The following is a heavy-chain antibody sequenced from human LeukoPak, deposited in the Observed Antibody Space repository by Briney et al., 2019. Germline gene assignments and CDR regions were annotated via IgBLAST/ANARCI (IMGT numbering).Heavy chain of an antibody. CDR3: AREYYYDSSGYCGY. J-gene: IGHJ4*02. V-gene: IGHV3-11*01. CDR2: ISSSGSTI. Sequence: GGSLRLSCAASGFTFSDYYMSWIRQAPGKGLEWVSYISSSGSTIYYADSVKGRFTISRDNAKNSLYLQMNSLRAEDTAVYHCAREYYYDSSGYCGYWGQGTLVTVSS. CDR1: GFTFSDYY. D-gene: IGHD3-22*01.